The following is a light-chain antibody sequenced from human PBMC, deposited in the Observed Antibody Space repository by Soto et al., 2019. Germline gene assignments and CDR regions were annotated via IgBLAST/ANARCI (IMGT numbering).Light chain of an antibody. Sequence: QLVRTQSSSASASLGSSVKLPCILSSGHSTYIIAWHQQQPGKAPRFLMTLDRSGSYNRGSGVPDRFSGSSSGADRYLTISNLQFEDEGDYYCETWYSNTHKVFGGGTKLTVL. J-gene: IGLJ3*02. CDR3: ETWYSNTHKV. CDR2: LDRSGSY. CDR1: SGHSTYI. V-gene: IGLV4-60*02.